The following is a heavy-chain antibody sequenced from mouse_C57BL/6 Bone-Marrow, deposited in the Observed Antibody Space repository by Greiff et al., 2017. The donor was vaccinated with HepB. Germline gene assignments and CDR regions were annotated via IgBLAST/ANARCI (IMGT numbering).Heavy chain of an antibody. Sequence: QVQLQQPGAELVRPGSSVKLSCKASGYTFTSYWMHWVKQRPIQGLEWIGNIDPSDSETHYNQKFKDKATLTVDKSSSTAYMQLSSLTSEDSAVYYCASEEEGYGSRTGAMDYWGQGTSVTVSS. CDR1: GYTFTSYW. CDR3: ASEEEGYGSRTGAMDY. V-gene: IGHV1-52*01. J-gene: IGHJ4*01. D-gene: IGHD1-1*01. CDR2: IDPSDSET.